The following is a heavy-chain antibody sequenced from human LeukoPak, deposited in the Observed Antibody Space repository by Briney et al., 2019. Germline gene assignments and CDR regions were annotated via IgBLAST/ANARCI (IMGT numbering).Heavy chain of an antibody. CDR2: ISYDGSNK. V-gene: IGHV3-30-3*01. CDR3: ARDMTLIAAAGPIDY. Sequence: PGRSLRLSCAASGFTFSSYAMHWVRQAPGKGLEWVAVISYDGSNKYYADSVKGRFTISRDNSKNTLYLQMNSLRAEDTAVYYCARDMTLIAAAGPIDYWGQGTLVTVSS. CDR1: GFTFSSYA. D-gene: IGHD6-13*01. J-gene: IGHJ4*02.